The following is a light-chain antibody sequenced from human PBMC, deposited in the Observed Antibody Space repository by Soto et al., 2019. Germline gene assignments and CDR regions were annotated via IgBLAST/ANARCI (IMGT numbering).Light chain of an antibody. Sequence: QSALTQPRSVSGSPGQSVTISCTGTSSDVGGYNYVSWYQQHPGQAPKLMISDVSKRPSGVPDRFSGSKSGNTASQTISGLQAEDEADYYCCSSAGTYTSVFGGGTKLTVL. CDR1: SSDVGGYNY. V-gene: IGLV2-11*01. CDR3: CSSAGTYTSV. CDR2: DVS. J-gene: IGLJ3*02.